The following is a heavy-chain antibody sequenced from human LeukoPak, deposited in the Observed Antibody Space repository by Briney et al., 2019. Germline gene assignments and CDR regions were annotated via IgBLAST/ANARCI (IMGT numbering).Heavy chain of an antibody. CDR3: ASSMLRGVIDWFDP. D-gene: IGHD3-10*01. V-gene: IGHV4-59*08. J-gene: IGHJ5*02. CDR2: IYYSGNT. CDR1: GGSISSYY. Sequence: SETLSLTCTVSGGSISSYYWSWIRQPPGKGLEWIGYIYYSGNTNYNPSLKSRVTISIDTSKNQFSLKLSSVTAADTAVYYCASSMLRGVIDWFDPRGQGTLVTVSS.